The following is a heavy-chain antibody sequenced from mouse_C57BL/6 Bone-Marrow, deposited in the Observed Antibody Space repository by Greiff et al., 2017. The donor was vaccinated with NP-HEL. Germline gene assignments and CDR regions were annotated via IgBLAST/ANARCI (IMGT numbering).Heavy chain of an antibody. J-gene: IGHJ1*03. V-gene: IGHV1-66*01. CDR2: IYPGSGNT. CDR1: GYSFTSYY. Sequence: QVHVKQSGPELVKPGASVKISCKASGYSFTSYYIHWVKQRPGQGLEWIGWIYPGSGNTKYNEKFKGKATLTADTSSSTAYMQLSSLTSEDSAVYYCARGPPHWYFDVWGTGTTVTVSS. CDR3: ARGPPHWYFDV.